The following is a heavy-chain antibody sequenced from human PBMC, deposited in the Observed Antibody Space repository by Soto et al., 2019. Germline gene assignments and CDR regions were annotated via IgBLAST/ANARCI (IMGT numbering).Heavy chain of an antibody. CDR3: ASSPQLEPNWFDP. J-gene: IGHJ5*02. D-gene: IGHD1-1*01. Sequence: TLSLTCTVSGGSISSGDYYWSWIRRPPGKGLEWIGYIYYSGSTYYNPSLKSRVTISVDTSKNQFSLKLSSVTAADTAVYYCASSPQLEPNWFDPWGQGTLVTVSS. CDR2: IYYSGST. V-gene: IGHV4-30-4*01. CDR1: GGSISSGDYY.